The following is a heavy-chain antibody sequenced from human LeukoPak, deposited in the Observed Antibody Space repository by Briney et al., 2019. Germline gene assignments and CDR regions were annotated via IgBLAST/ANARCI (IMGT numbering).Heavy chain of an antibody. CDR1: GGSIRTYY. J-gene: IGHJ4*02. CDR2: IDGGGST. Sequence: SETLSLTCTVSGGSIRTYYWNWIRQPAGKGLEWIGRIDGGGSTTFSPSLRSRVTMSVDSSKSQISLNLNSVTAADTAMYYCARSPLSSSGWYRADYWGQGTLVTVSS. CDR3: ARSPLSSSGWYRADY. V-gene: IGHV4-4*07. D-gene: IGHD6-19*01.